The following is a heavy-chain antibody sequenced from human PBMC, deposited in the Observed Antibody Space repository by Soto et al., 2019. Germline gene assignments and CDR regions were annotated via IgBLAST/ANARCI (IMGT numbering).Heavy chain of an antibody. V-gene: IGHV3-30*18. CDR3: AKNVVPAAGGENWFDP. Sequence: GGSLRLSCAASGFTICTYCMYWFRQAPGKGLEWVAGVSYDGRDQFYADSVKGRFIISRDNSKDTLYLQMNSLRLEDTAVYYCAKNVVPAAGGENWFDPWAQGTLVTGSS. J-gene: IGHJ5*02. D-gene: IGHD2-2*01. CDR1: GFTICTYC. CDR2: VSYDGRDQ.